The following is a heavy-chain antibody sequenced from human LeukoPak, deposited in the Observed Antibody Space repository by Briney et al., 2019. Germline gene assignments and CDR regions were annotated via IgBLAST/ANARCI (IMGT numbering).Heavy chain of an antibody. CDR2: IKSDGST. Sequence: GGSLRLSCAASGFTFSSYWMHWVRQAPGKGLVWVSRIKSDGSTRYADSVKGRFTISRDNSKNTVYLQMNSLRAEDTAVYYCAKDRSCINDACHGDFDYWGQGTLVTVSS. CDR1: GFTFSSYW. D-gene: IGHD2-8*01. V-gene: IGHV3-74*01. J-gene: IGHJ4*02. CDR3: AKDRSCINDACHGDFDY.